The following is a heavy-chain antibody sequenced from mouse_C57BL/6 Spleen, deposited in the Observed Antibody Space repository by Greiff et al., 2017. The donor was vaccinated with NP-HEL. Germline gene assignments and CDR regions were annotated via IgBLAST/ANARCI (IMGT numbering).Heavy chain of an antibody. Sequence: EVQLQESGPGLVKPSQSLSLTCSVTGYSITSGYYWNWIRQFPGNKLEWMGYISYDGSNNYNPSLKNRISITRDTSKNQFFLKLNSVTTEDTATYYCATLLLQYFDYWGQGTTLTVSS. J-gene: IGHJ2*01. CDR1: GYSITSGYY. CDR2: ISYDGSN. V-gene: IGHV3-6*01. CDR3: ATLLLQYFDY. D-gene: IGHD1-1*01.